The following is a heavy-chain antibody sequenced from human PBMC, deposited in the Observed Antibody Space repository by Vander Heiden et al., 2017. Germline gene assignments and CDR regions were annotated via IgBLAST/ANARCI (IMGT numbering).Heavy chain of an antibody. D-gene: IGHD1-26*01. Sequence: QVQLVESGGGVVQPGRSLRLSCAASGFTFSSYGMHWVRQAPGKGLGWVAVIRYDGSNKYYAASLKGRFTISRDNSKSTLYLQMNSLRAEDTAVYYCARDISGSYDYWGQGTLVTVSS. CDR1: GFTFSSYG. CDR2: IRYDGSNK. CDR3: ARDISGSYDY. V-gene: IGHV3-33*01. J-gene: IGHJ4*02.